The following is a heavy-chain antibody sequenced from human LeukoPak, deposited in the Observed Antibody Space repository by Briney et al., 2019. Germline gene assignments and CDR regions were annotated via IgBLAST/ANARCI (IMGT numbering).Heavy chain of an antibody. D-gene: IGHD1-1*01. Sequence: PGGSLRLSCAASGFTFSSYGMHWVRQAPGKGLEWVAFIRYDGSNKYYADSVKGRFTISRDNSKNTLYLQMNSLRAEDTAVYYCAKDSRSSKVHPVRMESYNWFDPWGQGTLVTVSS. V-gene: IGHV3-30*02. CDR3: AKDSRSSKVHPVRMESYNWFDP. CDR1: GFTFSSYG. J-gene: IGHJ5*02. CDR2: IRYDGSNK.